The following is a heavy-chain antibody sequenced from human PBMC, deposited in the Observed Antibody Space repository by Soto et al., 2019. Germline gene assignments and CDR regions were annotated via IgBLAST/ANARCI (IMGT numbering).Heavy chain of an antibody. CDR2: IYSGGST. J-gene: IGHJ4*02. CDR1: GFTVSSNY. Sequence: GGSLRLSCAASGFTVSSNYMSWVRQAPGKGLEWVSVIYSGGSTYYADSVKGRFTISRDNSKNTLYLQMNSLRAEDTAVYYCASSVAYYFFFDYWGQGTLVTVSS. CDR3: ASSVAYYFFFDY. D-gene: IGHD3-3*01. V-gene: IGHV3-53*01.